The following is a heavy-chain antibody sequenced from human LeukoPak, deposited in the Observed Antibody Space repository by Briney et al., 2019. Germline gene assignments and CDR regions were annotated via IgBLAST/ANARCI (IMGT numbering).Heavy chain of an antibody. CDR3: ARGHGDNIVVVVAPFDY. J-gene: IGHJ4*02. V-gene: IGHV1-46*01. CDR2: INPSGGST. D-gene: IGHD2-15*01. CDR1: GCTFTSYY. Sequence: ASVKASCKASGCTFTSYYMHWVRQAPGQGLEWMGIINPSGGSTSYAQKFQGRVTMTRDTSTSTVYMELSSLRSEDTAVYYCARGHGDNIVVVVAPFDYWGQGTLVTVSS.